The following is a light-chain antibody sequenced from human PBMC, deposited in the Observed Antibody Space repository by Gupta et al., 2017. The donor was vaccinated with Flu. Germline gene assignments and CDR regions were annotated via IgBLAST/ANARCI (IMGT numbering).Light chain of an antibody. J-gene: IGLJ3*02. CDR2: SDN. Sequence: NSNSGSNTVSCYQQLPRTAPKLLIYSDNKRPPGVPDRFSGSKSDTSASLAISGLQSEDEADYYCASWDDNMNAGVFGGGTKLTVL. CDR3: ASWDDNMNAGV. V-gene: IGLV1-44*01. CDR1: NSNSGSNT.